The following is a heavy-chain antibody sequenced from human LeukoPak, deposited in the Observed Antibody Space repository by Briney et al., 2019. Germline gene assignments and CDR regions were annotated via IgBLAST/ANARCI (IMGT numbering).Heavy chain of an antibody. CDR3: VRDSFTGTWHEEGRDY. J-gene: IGHJ4*02. CDR1: GFAFSSNW. V-gene: IGHV3-7*01. Sequence: PGGTLRLSCAASGFAFSSNWMTWVRQAPGKGLEWVANIREDGGDIYYVDSVKGRFTIARDNAKNSLYLQMDSLRPEDTAVYYCVRDSFTGTWHEEGRDYWGQGTLVTVSS. D-gene: IGHD1-14*01. CDR2: IREDGGDI.